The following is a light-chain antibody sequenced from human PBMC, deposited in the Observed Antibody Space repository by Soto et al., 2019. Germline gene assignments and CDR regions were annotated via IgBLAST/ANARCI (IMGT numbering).Light chain of an antibody. V-gene: IGLV2-11*01. CDR3: CSYAGSYTPR. Sequence: QSALTQPRSLSGSPGQSVTISCTGTSSDVGGYNYVSWYQQHPGQAPKLMIYDVSKRPSGFPDRFSGSKSGNTASLTISGLQAEDEADYYCCSYAGSYTPRFGGGTKLTVL. CDR2: DVS. J-gene: IGLJ2*01. CDR1: SSDVGGYNY.